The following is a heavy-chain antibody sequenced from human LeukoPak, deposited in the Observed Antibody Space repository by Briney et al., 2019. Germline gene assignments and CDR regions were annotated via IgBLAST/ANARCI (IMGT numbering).Heavy chain of an antibody. CDR2: INHSGST. V-gene: IGHV4-34*01. CDR1: GGSFSGYY. Sequence: SETLSLTCAVYGGSFSGYYWSWIRQPPGKGLEWIGEINHSGSTNYNPSLKSRVTISVDTSKNQFSLKLSSVTAADTAVYYCARGDSSSWDIVGRYFDLWGRGTLVTVSS. D-gene: IGHD6-13*01. J-gene: IGHJ2*01. CDR3: ARGDSSSWDIVGRYFDL.